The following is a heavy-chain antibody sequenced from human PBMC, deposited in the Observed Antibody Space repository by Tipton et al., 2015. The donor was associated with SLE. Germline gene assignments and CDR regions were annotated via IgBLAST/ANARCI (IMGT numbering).Heavy chain of an antibody. J-gene: IGHJ3*01. CDR2: IREDGNAE. V-gene: IGHV3-7*01. D-gene: IGHD1-26*01. CDR1: GFTFGNNW. Sequence: SLRLSCAASGFTFGNNWMTWVRQAPGKGLEWVDTIREDGNAEYYLDSVRGRFTISRDTAKNSLYLQMNNLRVEETAVYYCAREYQGRFYVNGAFDVWGQGTMVTVSS. CDR3: AREYQGRFYVNGAFDV.